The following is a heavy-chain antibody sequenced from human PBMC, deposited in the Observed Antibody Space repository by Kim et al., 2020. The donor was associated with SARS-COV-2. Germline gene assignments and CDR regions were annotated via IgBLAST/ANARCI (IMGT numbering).Heavy chain of an antibody. CDR2: ISSNGGST. CDR3: VKHQPGTTRPRDFDY. Sequence: GGSLRLSCSASGFTFSSYAMHWVRQAPGKGLEYVSAISSNGGSTYYADSVKGRFTISRDNSKNTLYLQMSSLRAEDTAVYYCVKHQPGTTRPRDFDYWGQGTLVTVSS. CDR1: GFTFSSYA. V-gene: IGHV3-64D*09. J-gene: IGHJ4*02. D-gene: IGHD1-7*01.